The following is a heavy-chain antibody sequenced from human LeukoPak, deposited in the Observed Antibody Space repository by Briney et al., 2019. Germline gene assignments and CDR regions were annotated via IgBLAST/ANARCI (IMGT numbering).Heavy chain of an antibody. Sequence: GGSLRLSCVASGFTFSSHGMHWVRQVPGKGLEWVAVIWYDASSKYYVDSVKGRFTISRDNSKNTLYLQMNSLRAEDTAVYYCARWGDNKILDYWSQGTLVTVSS. D-gene: IGHD3-16*01. CDR3: ARWGDNKILDY. J-gene: IGHJ4*02. CDR2: IWYDASSK. CDR1: GFTFSSHG. V-gene: IGHV3-33*01.